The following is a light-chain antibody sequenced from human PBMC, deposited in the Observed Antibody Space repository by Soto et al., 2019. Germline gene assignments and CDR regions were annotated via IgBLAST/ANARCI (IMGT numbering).Light chain of an antibody. CDR1: NSDVGGYNY. CDR3: SSYTSTNTVI. V-gene: IGLV2-14*01. CDR2: EVT. J-gene: IGLJ2*01. Sequence: QSVLTQAASVSGSPGQSITISCAGTNSDVGGYNYVSWYQHHPGKAPKLMIYEVTNRPSGVSSRFSGARSGNTDSLTISGLQAEDEAHYYCSSYTSTNTVIFGGGTKLTVL.